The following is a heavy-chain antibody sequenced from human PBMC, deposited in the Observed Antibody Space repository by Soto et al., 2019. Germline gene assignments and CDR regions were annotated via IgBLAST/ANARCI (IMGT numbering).Heavy chain of an antibody. CDR2: IYHSGST. CDR3: SRERAFGESSPGYYYYGMDV. Sequence: QVQLQESGPGLVKPSGTLSLTCAVSGGSISSSNWWSWVRQTPGKGLEWIGEIYHSGSTNYNPSLKSRVTKAVDKSKNQVSLKLSSVSAPDTAVYYCSRERAFGESSPGYYYYGMDVWGQGTTVTVSS. V-gene: IGHV4-4*02. D-gene: IGHD3-10*01. CDR1: GGSISSSNW. J-gene: IGHJ6*02.